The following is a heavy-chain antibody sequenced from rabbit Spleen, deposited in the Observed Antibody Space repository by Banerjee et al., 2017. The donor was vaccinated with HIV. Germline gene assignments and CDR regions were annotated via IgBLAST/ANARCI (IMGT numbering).Heavy chain of an antibody. CDR1: GVSFSGSSY. CDR2: IEGGSSGFT. CDR3: VREVYHILGL. Sequence: QSLEESGGDLVKPGASLTLTCIASGVSFSGSSYMCWVRQAPGKGLEWIACIEGGSSGFTYFASWAKGRFTISKPSSTTVTLQMTSLTAADTATYFCVREVYHILGLWGPGTLVTVS. J-gene: IGHJ6*01. D-gene: IGHD1-1*01. V-gene: IGHV1S40*01.